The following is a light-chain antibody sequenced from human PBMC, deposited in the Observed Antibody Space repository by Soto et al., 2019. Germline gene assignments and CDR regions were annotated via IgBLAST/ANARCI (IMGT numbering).Light chain of an antibody. V-gene: IGLV2-8*01. CDR3: SSYGGANTVV. CDR2: EVS. J-gene: IGLJ2*01. Sequence: QSALTQPASVSGSPGQSITISCTGTSSDVGGYDYVSWYQHHPGKAPKLMIHEVSKRPSRVPDRFSGSKSGNTASLTVSGLLTEDEADYYCSSYGGANTVVFGGGTKLTVL. CDR1: SSDVGGYDY.